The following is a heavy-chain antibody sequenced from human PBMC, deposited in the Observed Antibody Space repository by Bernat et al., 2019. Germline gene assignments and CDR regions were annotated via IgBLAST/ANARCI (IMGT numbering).Heavy chain of an antibody. V-gene: IGHV3-30*03. Sequence: QVQLVESGGGVVQPGRSLRLSCAASGFTFSSYGMHWVRQAPGKGLEWVAVISYDGSNKYYADSVKGRFTISRDNSKNTLYLQMNSLRAEDTAVYYCASSTAPNDFWSGYYYYMDVWGKGTTVTVSS. J-gene: IGHJ6*03. CDR2: ISYDGSNK. CDR1: GFTFSSYG. D-gene: IGHD3-3*01. CDR3: ASSTAPNDFWSGYYYYMDV.